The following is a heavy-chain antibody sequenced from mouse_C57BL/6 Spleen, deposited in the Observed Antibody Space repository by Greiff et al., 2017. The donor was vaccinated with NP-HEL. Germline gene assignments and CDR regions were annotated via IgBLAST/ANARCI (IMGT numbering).Heavy chain of an antibody. J-gene: IGHJ2*01. CDR1: GYTFTDYY. Sequence: EVQLQQSGPELVKPGASVKISCKASGYTFTDYYMNWVKQSHGKSLEWIGDINPNNGGTSYNQKFKGKATLTVDKSSSTAYMELRSLTSEDSAVYYCARGGTYYSNFFDYWGQGTTLTVSS. CDR3: ARGGTYYSNFFDY. CDR2: INPNNGGT. D-gene: IGHD2-5*01. V-gene: IGHV1-26*01.